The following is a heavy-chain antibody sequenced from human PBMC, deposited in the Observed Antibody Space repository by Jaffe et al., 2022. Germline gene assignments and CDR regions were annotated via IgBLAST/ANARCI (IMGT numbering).Heavy chain of an antibody. CDR3: ARSYDYIWGSYRQYYFDY. CDR2: ISSSSSYI. CDR1: GFTFSSYS. J-gene: IGHJ4*02. D-gene: IGHD3-16*02. Sequence: EVQLVESGGGLVKPGGSLRLSCAASGFTFSSYSMNWVRQAPGKGLEWVSSISSSSSYIYYADSVKGRFTISRDNAKNSLYLQMNSLRAEDTAVYYCARSYDYIWGSYRQYYFDYWGQGTLVTVSS. V-gene: IGHV3-21*01.